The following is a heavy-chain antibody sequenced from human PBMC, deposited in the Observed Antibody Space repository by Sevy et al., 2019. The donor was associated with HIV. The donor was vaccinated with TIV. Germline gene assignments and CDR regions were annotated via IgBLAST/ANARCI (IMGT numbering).Heavy chain of an antibody. CDR1: EFTVSSNY. V-gene: IGHV3-53*01. Sequence: GGSLRLSCAASEFTVSSNYMSWVRQAPGKGLEWVSVIYSGGSTYYTDSVNGRFTISRDNSQNTVYLQMNSLRAEDTAVYYCAREDIVLGEGNYYGMDVWGQGTTVTVSS. D-gene: IGHD2-8*02. J-gene: IGHJ6*02. CDR2: IYSGGST. CDR3: AREDIVLGEGNYYGMDV.